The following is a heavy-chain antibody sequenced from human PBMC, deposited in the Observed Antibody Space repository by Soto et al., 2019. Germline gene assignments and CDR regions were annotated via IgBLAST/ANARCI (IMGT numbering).Heavy chain of an antibody. CDR1: GGPITSGAYT. Sequence: SETLSLTCAVSGGPITSGAYTWSWIRQPPGKGLEWIEYIYHSGGTYYNPSLKSRVTLSIDRTKKQFSLKLKSVTAADTAVYFCARTMTTSGWFDPWGQGTLVTVS. CDR2: IYHSGGT. J-gene: IGHJ5*02. V-gene: IGHV4-30-2*01. D-gene: IGHD4-17*01. CDR3: ARTMTTSGWFDP.